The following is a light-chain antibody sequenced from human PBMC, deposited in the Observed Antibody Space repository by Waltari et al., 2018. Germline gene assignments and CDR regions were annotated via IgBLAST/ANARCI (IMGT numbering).Light chain of an antibody. V-gene: IGLV4-69*01. CDR3: QTGGHGTWV. CDR1: SGHSSNV. Sequence: QLVLTQSPSASASLGASVKLTCTLSSGHSSNVIAWHQQQPEKGPRYLMKVNSDGSHSKGDDIPDRFSGSGSGAERYFTISSLQSEDEADYYCQTGGHGTWVFGGGTKLTVL. CDR2: VNSDGSH. J-gene: IGLJ3*02.